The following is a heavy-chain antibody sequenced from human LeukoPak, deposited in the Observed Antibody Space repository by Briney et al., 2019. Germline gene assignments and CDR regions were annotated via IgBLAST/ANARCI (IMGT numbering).Heavy chain of an antibody. CDR2: ITARTNYI. D-gene: IGHD3-22*01. J-gene: IGHJ4*02. V-gene: IGHV3-21*01. CDR1: GFNFSRSS. Sequence: GGSVRLSCAASGFNFSRSSMGWLRQAPGKGGEGVSSITARTNYIYSASSVKGRFPITRDNADKSVYRQMNRLRAEATVVYCCAGEYYYDDNAGKYWGQGTLVTVSS. CDR3: AGEYYYDDNAGKY.